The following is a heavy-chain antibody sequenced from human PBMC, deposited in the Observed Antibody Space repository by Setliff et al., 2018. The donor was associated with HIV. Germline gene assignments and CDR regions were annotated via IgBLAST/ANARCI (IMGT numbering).Heavy chain of an antibody. CDR1: GGSISSSSNY. CDR2: IYYSGST. CDR3: ARHDFWSGYHNWFDP. V-gene: IGHV4-39*01. D-gene: IGHD3-3*01. Sequence: SETLSLTCTVSGGSISSSSNYWGWIRQPPGKGLEWIGNIYYSGSTYYNPSLKSRVTISVDMSKNQFSLRLTSVTAADTAMYCCARHDFWSGYHNWFDPWGQGTLVTVS. J-gene: IGHJ5*02.